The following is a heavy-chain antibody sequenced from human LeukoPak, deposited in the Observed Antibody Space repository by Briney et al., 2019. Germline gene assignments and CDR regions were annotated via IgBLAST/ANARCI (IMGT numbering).Heavy chain of an antibody. J-gene: IGHJ5*02. CDR2: INPYSGTL. CDR1: GYTFSYFY. Sequence: ASVKVSCQTSGYTFSYFYLNWVRQAPGQGLEWMGWINPYSGTLISAQSLQGRLTMTWYTSTGTAYMELTRLTSEDTAVYYCATATVTHTRDPWGQGTLVTVSS. CDR3: ATATVTHTRDP. V-gene: IGHV1-2*02. D-gene: IGHD1-1*01.